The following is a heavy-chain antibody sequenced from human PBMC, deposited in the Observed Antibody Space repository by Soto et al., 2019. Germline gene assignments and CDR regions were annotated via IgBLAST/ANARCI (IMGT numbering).Heavy chain of an antibody. CDR3: ARGGWTGYYNFDY. J-gene: IGHJ4*02. CDR2: ITSSGSTI. D-gene: IGHD3-9*01. CDR1: GFTFSNYD. Sequence: PGGSLRLSCAASGFTFSNYDMNWVRQAPGKGLEWVSYITSSGSTIYSADSVKGRFTISRDNAKNSLYLQMKSLRAEDTAVYYCARGGWTGYYNFDYWGPGTLVTVSS. V-gene: IGHV3-48*03.